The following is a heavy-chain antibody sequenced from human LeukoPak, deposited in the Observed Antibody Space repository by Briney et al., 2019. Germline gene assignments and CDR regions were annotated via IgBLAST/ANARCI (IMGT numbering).Heavy chain of an antibody. D-gene: IGHD1-1*01. J-gene: IGHJ6*02. CDR1: GFTFSSYS. Sequence: GGSLRLSCAASGFTFSSYSMNWVRQAPGKGLEWVSSVSSGSSYIYYADSVKGRFTISRDNAKTSLYLQMNSLRAEDTAVYYCARDRGAYSYYYGVDVWGQGTTVTVSS. CDR2: VSSGSSYI. CDR3: ARDRGAYSYYYGVDV. V-gene: IGHV3-21*01.